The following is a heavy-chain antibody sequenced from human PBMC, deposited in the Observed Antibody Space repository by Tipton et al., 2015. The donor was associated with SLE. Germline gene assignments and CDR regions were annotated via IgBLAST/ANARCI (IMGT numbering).Heavy chain of an antibody. CDR2: FYTGGGT. CDR3: ARHFSGSYSFDY. J-gene: IGHJ4*02. V-gene: IGHV4-4*07. CDR1: GGSISSYY. D-gene: IGHD1-26*01. Sequence: TLSLTCTVSGGSISSYYWSWIRQPAGKGLEWIGRFYTGGGTNYNPSLKSRVSISVGMSKNQVSLKLSSVTAADTALYYCARHFSGSYSFDYWGQGKLVTVSS.